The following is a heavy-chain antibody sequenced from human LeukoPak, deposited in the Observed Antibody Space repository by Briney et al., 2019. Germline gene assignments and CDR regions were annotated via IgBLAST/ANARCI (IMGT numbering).Heavy chain of an antibody. D-gene: IGHD3-9*01. Sequence: GGSLRLSCAASGFTFSSYGMHWVRQAPGKGREWVAVISYDGSNKYYADSVKGRFTISRDNSKNTLYLQMNSLRAEDTAVYYCAKPYYDILTGSSSLYSPWDYWGQGTLVTVSS. CDR3: AKPYYDILTGSSSLYSPWDY. CDR1: GFTFSSYG. CDR2: ISYDGSNK. J-gene: IGHJ4*02. V-gene: IGHV3-30*18.